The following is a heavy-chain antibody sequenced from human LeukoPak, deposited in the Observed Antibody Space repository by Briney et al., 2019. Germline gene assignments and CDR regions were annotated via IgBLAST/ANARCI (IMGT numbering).Heavy chain of an antibody. J-gene: IGHJ5*02. V-gene: IGHV4-39*01. CDR2: IYYSGST. CDR3: ARGTYSGYGHNWFDP. D-gene: IGHD5-12*01. Sequence: SETLSLTCTVSGGSISSTTYYWDWIRQPPGKGLEWIGTIYYSGSTYYNPSLKSRVTISVDTSKNEFSLNLSSVTAADTAVYYCARGTYSGYGHNWFDPWGQGTLVTVSS. CDR1: GGSISSTTYY.